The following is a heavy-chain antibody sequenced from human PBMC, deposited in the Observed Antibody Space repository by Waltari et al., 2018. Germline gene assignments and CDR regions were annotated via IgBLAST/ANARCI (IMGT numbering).Heavy chain of an antibody. Sequence: QVQLVESGGGVVQPGRSRSLSCAASALPFRSFPMHGVSQAPGKGLEWVAVISYDGSNKYYADSVKGRFTISRDNSKNTLYLQMNSLRAEDTAVYYCARQRRSSGHAFDIWGQGTMVTVSS. CDR1: ALPFRSFP. CDR3: ARQRRSSGHAFDI. CDR2: ISYDGSNK. D-gene: IGHD6-19*01. V-gene: IGHV3-30*04. J-gene: IGHJ3*02.